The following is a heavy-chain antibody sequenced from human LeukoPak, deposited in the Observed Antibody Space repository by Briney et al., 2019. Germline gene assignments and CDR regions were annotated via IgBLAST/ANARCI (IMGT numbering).Heavy chain of an antibody. V-gene: IGHV4-30-4*01. J-gene: IGHJ4*02. CDR3: ARGGRLGYCSGGSCYSFDY. CDR2: IYYSGST. Sequence: SETLALTCTVSGGSISSGDYYWSWIRQPPGKGLEWIGYIYYSGSTYYNPSLKSRVTISVDTSKNQFSLKLSSVTAADTAVYYCARGGRLGYCSGGSCYSFDYWGQGTLVTVSS. D-gene: IGHD2-15*01. CDR1: GGSISSGDYY.